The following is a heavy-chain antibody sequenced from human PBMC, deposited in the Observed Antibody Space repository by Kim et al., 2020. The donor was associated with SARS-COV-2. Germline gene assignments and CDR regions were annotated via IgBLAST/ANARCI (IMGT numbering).Heavy chain of an antibody. D-gene: IGHD3-3*02. J-gene: IGHJ4*02. CDR3: AKEFIFRSNPRGGFDY. V-gene: IGHV3-9*01. Sequence: DSGKGRFTIARDNDKDALYLQMNSLRAEDTALYYCAKEFIFRSNPRGGFDYWGQGTLVTVSS.